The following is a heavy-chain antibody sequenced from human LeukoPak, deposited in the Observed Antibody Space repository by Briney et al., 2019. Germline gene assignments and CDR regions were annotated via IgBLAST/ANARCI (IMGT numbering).Heavy chain of an antibody. CDR3: ARARRSLGWFDP. CDR1: GFTFSSYS. D-gene: IGHD6-6*01. J-gene: IGHJ5*02. V-gene: IGHV3-48*02. Sequence: GGSLRLSCAASGFTFSSYSMNWVRQAPGKGLEWVSYISSSGSTIYYADSVKGRFTISRDNAKNSLYLQMNSLRDEDTAVYYCARARRSLGWFDPWGQGTLVTASS. CDR2: ISSSGSTI.